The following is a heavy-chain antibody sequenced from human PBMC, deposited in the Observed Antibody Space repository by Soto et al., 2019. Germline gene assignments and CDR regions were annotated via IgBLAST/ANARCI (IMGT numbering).Heavy chain of an antibody. V-gene: IGHV3-48*02. Sequence: GGSLRLSCAASGFTFSSYIMNWVRQAPGKGLEWVSYISRSSRTIYYADSVKGRFTISRDKAKNSLYLQMNSLRDEDTSVYYCARESYYYDSSTFDIWGQGTMVTVSS. CDR2: ISRSSRTI. CDR1: GFTFSSYI. CDR3: ARESYYYDSSTFDI. J-gene: IGHJ3*02. D-gene: IGHD3-22*01.